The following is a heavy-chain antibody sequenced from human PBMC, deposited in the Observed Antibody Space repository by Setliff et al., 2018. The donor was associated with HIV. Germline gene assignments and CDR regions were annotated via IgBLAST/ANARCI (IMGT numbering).Heavy chain of an antibody. CDR1: GGSISSYY. D-gene: IGHD3-10*01. J-gene: IGHJ4*02. CDR2: MSLSGST. CDR3: ARDDPTSDYYFDY. V-gene: IGHV4-4*07. Sequence: SETLSLTCTVSGGSISSYYWSWIRQPAEKGLECIGRMSLSGSTNYNPSLKGRVTMSVDTSKNQFSLKLSSVTAADTAIYYCARDDPTSDYYFDYWGQGTLVTVSS.